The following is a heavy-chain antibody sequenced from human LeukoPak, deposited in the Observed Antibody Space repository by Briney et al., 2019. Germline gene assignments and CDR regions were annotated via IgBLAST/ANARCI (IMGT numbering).Heavy chain of an antibody. J-gene: IGHJ4*02. CDR3: ARLPIAVAGPVPDDF. D-gene: IGHD6-19*01. Sequence: SETLSLTCAVYGVSFSGHYWTWIRQPPGKGLEWIGEINHSGSTNYSPPLKSRVIISIDTSKNQFSLKLTSVTAADTAVYYCARLPIAVAGPVPDDFWGQGTLVTVSS. V-gene: IGHV4-34*01. CDR1: GVSFSGHY. CDR2: INHSGST.